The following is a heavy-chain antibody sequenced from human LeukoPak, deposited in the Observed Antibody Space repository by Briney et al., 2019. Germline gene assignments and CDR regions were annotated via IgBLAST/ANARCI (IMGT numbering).Heavy chain of an antibody. J-gene: IGHJ4*02. CDR3: ATSPFYDSSGYSDY. V-gene: IGHV4-59*08. Sequence: PSETLSLTCTVSGGSISSYYWSWIRQPPGKGLEWIGYIYYSGSTNYNPSLKSRVTISVDTSKNQFSLKLSSVTAADTAVYYCATSPFYDSSGYSDYWGQGTLVTVSS. CDR2: IYYSGST. CDR1: GGSISSYY. D-gene: IGHD3-22*01.